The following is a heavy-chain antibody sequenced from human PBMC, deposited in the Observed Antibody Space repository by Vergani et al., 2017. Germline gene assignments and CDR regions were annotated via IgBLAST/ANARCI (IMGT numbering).Heavy chain of an antibody. V-gene: IGHV3-30*18. CDR1: GFTFSHYS. D-gene: IGHD5-12*01. CDR2: ISYDGSNK. Sequence: VQLVESGGGLVKPGGSLRLSCVASGFTFSHYSMNWVRQAPGKGLEWVAVISYDGSNKYYADSVKGRFTISRDNSKNTLYLQMNSLRADDTAVYYCTKGSRGYTGYFFDYWGQGALATVSS. J-gene: IGHJ4*02. CDR3: TKGSRGYTGYFFDY.